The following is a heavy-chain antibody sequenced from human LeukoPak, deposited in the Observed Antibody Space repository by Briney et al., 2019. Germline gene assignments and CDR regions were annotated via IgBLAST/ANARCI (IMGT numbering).Heavy chain of an antibody. CDR1: GGSISSYY. V-gene: IGHV4-59*01. Sequence: SETLSLTCTVSGGSISSYYWSWIRQPPGKGLEWIGYISYSGSTNYNHSLKSRVTISVDTSKNQFSLKLSSVTAADTAVYYCARAVSSVVVIPFWGQGTLVTVSS. D-gene: IGHD3-22*01. CDR3: ARAVSSVVVIPF. J-gene: IGHJ4*02. CDR2: ISYSGST.